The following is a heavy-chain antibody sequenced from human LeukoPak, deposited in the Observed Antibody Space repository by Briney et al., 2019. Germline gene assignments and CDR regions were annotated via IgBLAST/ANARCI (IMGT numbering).Heavy chain of an antibody. CDR2: IKQDGSGR. D-gene: IGHD1-1*01. Sequence: GGSLRLSCAASGFTFSGYWMSWVRQAPGKGLEWVANIKQDGSGRYYVDSVKGRFTISRDNAKKSLYLLMNSLRAEDTAVYYCARLLDAGNFDYWGQGTLVTVSS. V-gene: IGHV3-7*03. CDR1: GFTFSGYW. CDR3: ARLLDAGNFDY. J-gene: IGHJ4*02.